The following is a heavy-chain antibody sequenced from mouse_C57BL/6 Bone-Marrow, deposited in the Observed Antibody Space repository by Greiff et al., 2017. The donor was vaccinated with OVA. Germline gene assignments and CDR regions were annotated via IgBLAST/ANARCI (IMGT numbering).Heavy chain of an antibody. CDR2: IDPETGGT. D-gene: IGHD1-1*01. CDR3: TRWNRGSSDY. V-gene: IGHV1-15*01. CDR1: GYTFTDYE. Sequence: VQLQQSGAELVRPGASVTLSCKASGYTFTDYEMHWVKQTPVHGLEWIGAIDPETGGTAYNQKFKGKAILTADKSSSTAYMELRSLTSEDSAVYYCTRWNRGSSDYWGQGTTLTVSS. J-gene: IGHJ2*01.